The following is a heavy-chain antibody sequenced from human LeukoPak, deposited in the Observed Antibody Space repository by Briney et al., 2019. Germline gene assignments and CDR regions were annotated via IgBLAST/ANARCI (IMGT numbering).Heavy chain of an antibody. V-gene: IGHV3-66*01. J-gene: IGHJ6*02. Sequence: GGSLRLSCAASGFTVSSNYMSWVRQAPGKGLEWVSVIYSGGSTYYADSVKGRFTISRDNSKNTLYLQMNSLRAEDTAVYYCARDARHYDFWSGYYYGMDVWGQGTTVTVSS. CDR1: GFTVSSNY. D-gene: IGHD3-3*01. CDR2: IYSGGST. CDR3: ARDARHYDFWSGYYYGMDV.